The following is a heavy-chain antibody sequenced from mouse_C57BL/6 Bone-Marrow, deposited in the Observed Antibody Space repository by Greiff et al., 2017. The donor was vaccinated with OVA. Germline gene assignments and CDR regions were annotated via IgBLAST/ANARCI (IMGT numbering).Heavy chain of an antibody. J-gene: IGHJ2*01. D-gene: IGHD3-2*02. Sequence: EVQLQQSGTVLARPGASVKMSCKTSGYTFTSYWMHWVKQRPGQGLEWIGAIYPGNSDTSYNQKFKGKAELTAVTSASTAYMELSSLTNEDSAVYYCTRWTAQATFDYWGQGTTLTVSS. V-gene: IGHV1-5*01. CDR1: GYTFTSYW. CDR3: TRWTAQATFDY. CDR2: IYPGNSDT.